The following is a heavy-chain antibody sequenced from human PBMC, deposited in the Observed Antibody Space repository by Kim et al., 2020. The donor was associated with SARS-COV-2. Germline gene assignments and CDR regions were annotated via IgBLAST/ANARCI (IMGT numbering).Heavy chain of an antibody. CDR2: ISDGGGRT. D-gene: IGHD5-12*01. J-gene: IGHJ4*02. CDR1: GFTFSDFY. V-gene: IGHV3-74*01. Sequence: GGSLRLSCAASGFTFSDFYMNWVLQAPGKGLMWVSRISDGGGRTNYADSVKGRFTVSRDNSKNTLYLEMTSLRAEDTALYYCVKRGYTSTASFDYWGQGTLVTVSS. CDR3: VKRGYTSTASFDY.